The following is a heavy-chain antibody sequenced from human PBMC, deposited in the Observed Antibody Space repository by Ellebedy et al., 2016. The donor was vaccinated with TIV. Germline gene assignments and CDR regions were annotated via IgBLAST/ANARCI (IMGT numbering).Heavy chain of an antibody. CDR1: GYSISSGYY. D-gene: IGHD1-26*01. V-gene: IGHV4-38-2*02. CDR2: IYHSGST. CDR3: ARDSKSPVGSFDY. Sequence: SETLSLXXTVSGYSISSGYYWGWIRQPPGKGLEWIGSIYHSGSTYYNPSLKSRVTISVDTSKNQFSLKLSSVTAADTAVYYCARDSKSPVGSFDYWGQGTLVTVSS. J-gene: IGHJ4*02.